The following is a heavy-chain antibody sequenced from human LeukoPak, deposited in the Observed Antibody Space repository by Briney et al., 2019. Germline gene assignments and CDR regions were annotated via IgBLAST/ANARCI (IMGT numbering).Heavy chain of an antibody. D-gene: IGHD1-26*01. CDR3: ARLAVVGATVGFDF. Sequence: GGSLTLSCAASGFTFSTFWMGWVRQAPGKGLDWVANINQDEGEIYYADSVRGRFTISRDNAKNSLFLQMNSLRVEDTALYYCARLAVVGATVGFDFWGQGTLVTVSS. CDR1: GFTFSTFW. V-gene: IGHV3-7*01. J-gene: IGHJ4*02. CDR2: INQDEGEI.